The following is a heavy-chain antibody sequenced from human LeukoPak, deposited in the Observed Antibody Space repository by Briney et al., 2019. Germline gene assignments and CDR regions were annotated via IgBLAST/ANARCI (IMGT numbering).Heavy chain of an antibody. CDR1: GFNFSGSA. D-gene: IGHD6-19*01. CDR2: IRIKANRYAT. Sequence: GGSLRLTCAASGFNFSGSAMHWVRQASGKGLEWVGRIRIKANRYATTYGASVKGMSTISRDDSKYTVYLQMTSLKTADTAVYYCTRPGYSSGWTDNWGQGTLVTVSS. CDR3: TRPGYSSGWTDN. J-gene: IGHJ4*02. V-gene: IGHV3-73*01.